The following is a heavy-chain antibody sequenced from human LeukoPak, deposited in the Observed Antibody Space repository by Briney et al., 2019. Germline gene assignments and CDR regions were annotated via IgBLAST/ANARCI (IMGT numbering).Heavy chain of an antibody. CDR2: IYHSGST. J-gene: IGHJ3*02. D-gene: IGHD6-19*01. V-gene: IGHV4-4*02. CDR3: ARARGRAVAVAFDI. Sequence: SETLSLTCAVSGGSISSSNWWSWVRPPPGKGLEWIGEIYHSGSTNYNPSLKSRVTISVDKSKNQFSLKLSSVTAADTAVYYCARARGRAVAVAFDIWGQGTMVTVSS. CDR1: GGSISSSNW.